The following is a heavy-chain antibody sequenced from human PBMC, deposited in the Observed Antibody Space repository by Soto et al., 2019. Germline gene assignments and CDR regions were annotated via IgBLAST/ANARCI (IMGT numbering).Heavy chain of an antibody. CDR2: IFYDGTNT. CDR3: ARDTRMAPSYFGY. CDR1: GFGPSSYA. D-gene: IGHD2-8*01. J-gene: IGHJ4*02. Sequence: PGGSLRLSCAAAGFGPSSYAMHWVRQTPGKGLEWVALIFYDGTNTYYADSVKGRCTISRDTSKNTVYLQMSSLRVEDTAVYYWARDTRMAPSYFGYWGQGTLVTVSS. V-gene: IGHV3-30-3*01.